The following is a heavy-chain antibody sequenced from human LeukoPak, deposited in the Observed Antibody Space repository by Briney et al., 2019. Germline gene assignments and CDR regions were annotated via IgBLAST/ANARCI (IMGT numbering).Heavy chain of an antibody. D-gene: IGHD3-3*01. Sequence: SQTLSLTCTVSGGSISSGGYYWRWIRQHPGKGLEWIGYIYYSGSTYYNPSLKSRVTISVDTSKNQFSLKLSSVTAADTAVYYCARGLSGLRFLYWSRSGGWFDPWGQGTLVTVSS. CDR2: IYYSGST. CDR1: GGSISSGGYY. V-gene: IGHV4-31*03. CDR3: ARGLSGLRFLYWSRSGGWFDP. J-gene: IGHJ5*02.